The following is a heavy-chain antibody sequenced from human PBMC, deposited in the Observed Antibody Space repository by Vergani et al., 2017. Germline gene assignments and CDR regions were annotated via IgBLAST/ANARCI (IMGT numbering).Heavy chain of an antibody. CDR3: ARGYYDILTGYYPGEY. CDR1: GGSISSYY. J-gene: IGHJ4*02. CDR2: IYYSGST. D-gene: IGHD3-9*01. V-gene: IGHV4-59*01. Sequence: QVRLQESGPGLVKPSETLSLTCTVSGGSISSYYWSWIRQPPGKGLEWIGYIYYSGSTNYNPSLKSRVTISVDTSKNQFSLKLSSVTAADTAVYYCARGYYDILTGYYPGEYWGQGTLVTVSS.